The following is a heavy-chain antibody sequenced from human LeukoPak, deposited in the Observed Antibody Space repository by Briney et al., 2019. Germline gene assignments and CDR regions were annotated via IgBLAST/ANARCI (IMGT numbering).Heavy chain of an antibody. D-gene: IGHD6-13*01. CDR3: SKGQGEGSSWQALDY. V-gene: IGHV3-23*01. CDR2: ISGSGGST. J-gene: IGHJ4*02. Sequence: PGGSLRLSCAVSGFTFSSYAMNWVRQAPGKGLEWVSAISGSGGSTYYADSVKGRFTISRDNSKNTLYLQMNSLRAEDTAVYYCSKGQGEGSSWQALDYWGQGTLVTVSS. CDR1: GFTFSSYA.